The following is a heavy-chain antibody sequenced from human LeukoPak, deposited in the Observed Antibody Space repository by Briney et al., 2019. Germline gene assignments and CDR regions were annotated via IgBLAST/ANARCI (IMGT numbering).Heavy chain of an antibody. J-gene: IGHJ4*02. Sequence: SETLSLTCAVYGGSFSGYYWSWIRQPPGKGLEWIGEINHSGSTNYNPSLKSRVTISVDTSKNQFFLKLSSVTAADTAVYYCARGKGKVGATFSRCYFDYWGQGTLVTVSS. CDR3: ARGKGKVGATFSRCYFDY. V-gene: IGHV4-34*01. CDR1: GGSFSGYY. D-gene: IGHD1-26*01. CDR2: INHSGST.